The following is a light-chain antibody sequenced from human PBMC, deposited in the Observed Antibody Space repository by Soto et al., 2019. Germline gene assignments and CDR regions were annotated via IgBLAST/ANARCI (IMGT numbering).Light chain of an antibody. Sequence: DIQMTQSPSSVSASVGDRVTITCRASQSISSWLAWYQQKPGKAPKLLIYKASSLESGVPSRFSGSGSGTEFTLTISSLQPDDFATYYCQQYNDWWTFGQGTKVDIK. CDR1: QSISSW. J-gene: IGKJ1*01. CDR3: QQYNDWWT. V-gene: IGKV1-5*03. CDR2: KAS.